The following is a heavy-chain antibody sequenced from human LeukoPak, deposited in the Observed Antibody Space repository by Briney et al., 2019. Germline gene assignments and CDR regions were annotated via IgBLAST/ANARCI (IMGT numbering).Heavy chain of an antibody. CDR3: ARDLQAAGTGRHYYYYGMDV. D-gene: IGHD6-13*01. CDR1: GFTFSSYA. Sequence: GGSLRLSCAASGFTFSSYAMHWVRQAPGKGLEWVAVISYDGSNKYYADSVKGRFTISRDNSKNTLYLQMNSLRAEDTAVYYCARDLQAAGTGRHYYYYGMDVWGQGTTVTVSS. CDR2: ISYDGSNK. J-gene: IGHJ6*02. V-gene: IGHV3-30-3*01.